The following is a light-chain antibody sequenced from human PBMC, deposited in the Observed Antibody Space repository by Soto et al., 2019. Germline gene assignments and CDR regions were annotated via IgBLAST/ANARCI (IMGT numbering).Light chain of an antibody. CDR2: LEGSGSY. CDR1: SGHSSYI. Sequence: QPVLTQSSSASASLGSSVKLTCTLTSGHSSYIIAWHQQQPGKAPRYLMKLEGSGSYNKGSGVPDRFSGSSSGADRYLTISNLQSEDEADYYCSSYAGSNNYVFGTGTKVTVL. CDR3: SSYAGSNNYV. V-gene: IGLV4-60*03. J-gene: IGLJ1*01.